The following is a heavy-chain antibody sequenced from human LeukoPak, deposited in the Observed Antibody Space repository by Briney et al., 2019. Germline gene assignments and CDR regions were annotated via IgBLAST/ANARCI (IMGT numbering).Heavy chain of an antibody. Sequence: PGRSLRLSCAASGFTFDDYAMHWVRQAPGKGLEWVANIKQDGSEKYYVDSVKGRFTISRDNAKNSLYLQMNSLRAEDTAVYYCARGTDQLLLWNYYYYMDVWGKGTTVTVSS. CDR3: ARGTDQLLLWNYYYYMDV. V-gene: IGHV3-7*01. CDR1: GFTFDDYA. D-gene: IGHD2-15*01. CDR2: IKQDGSEK. J-gene: IGHJ6*03.